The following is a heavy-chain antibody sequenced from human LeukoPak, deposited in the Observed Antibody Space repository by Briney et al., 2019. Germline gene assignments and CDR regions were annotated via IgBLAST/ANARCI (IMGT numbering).Heavy chain of an antibody. CDR1: GGSFSGYY. D-gene: IGHD3-3*01. J-gene: IGHJ4*02. CDR2: INHSGST. Sequence: SETLSLTCAVYGGSFSGYYWSWIRQPPGKGLEWIGEINHSGSTNYNPSLKSRVTISVDTSKNQFSLKLSSVTAADTAVYYCARVRAYYDFWTGYDYFDYWGQGTLVTVSS. CDR3: ARVRAYYDFWTGYDYFDY. V-gene: IGHV4-34*01.